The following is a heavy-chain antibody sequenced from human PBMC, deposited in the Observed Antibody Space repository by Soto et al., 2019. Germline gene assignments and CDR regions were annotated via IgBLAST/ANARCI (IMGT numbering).Heavy chain of an antibody. CDR2: INPSSGGT. CDR3: ARDFRTYSHGVDV. J-gene: IGHJ6*02. D-gene: IGHD2-8*01. Sequence: ASVKVSCKASGYPFTGPYIYWVRQAPGQGLEWMGWINPSSGGTEFAEKFQGRVTVTRDTSIRTVFLELNSLTSDDTGVYFCARDFRTYSHGVDVWGPVTAFTVSS. CDR1: GYPFTGPY. V-gene: IGHV1-2*02.